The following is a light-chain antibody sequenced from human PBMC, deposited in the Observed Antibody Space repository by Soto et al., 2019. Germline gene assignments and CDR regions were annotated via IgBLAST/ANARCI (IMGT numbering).Light chain of an antibody. V-gene: IGKV3-20*01. CDR2: GAS. CDR1: QSVSKY. J-gene: IGKJ1*01. Sequence: ESVLTHSPGTLALSPGEGATLSCRASQSVSKYLAWYQQKPGQAPRLLIYGASSRATGIPDSFSGSGSGTDFTLTISRLEPEDFAVYYCQQYGGSPQTFGQGTKVDIK. CDR3: QQYGGSPQT.